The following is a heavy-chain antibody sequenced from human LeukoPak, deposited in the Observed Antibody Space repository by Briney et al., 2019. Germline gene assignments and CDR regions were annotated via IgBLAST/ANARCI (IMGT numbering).Heavy chain of an antibody. CDR2: IYPGDSDT. D-gene: IGHD3-10*01. CDR3: ARGRGVIKGYYYYYMDV. CDR1: GYSFSTYW. V-gene: IGHV5-51*01. J-gene: IGHJ6*03. Sequence: GESLKISCKVSGYSFSTYWIGWVRQMPGKGLEWMGIIYPGDSDTRYSPSFQGQVTISADKSISTAYLQWSSLKASDTAMYYCARGRGVIKGYYYYYMDVWGKGTTVTISS.